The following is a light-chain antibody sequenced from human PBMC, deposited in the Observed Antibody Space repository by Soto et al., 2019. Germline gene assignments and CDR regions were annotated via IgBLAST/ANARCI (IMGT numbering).Light chain of an antibody. CDR3: QQRYSTPFT. Sequence: DIQMTQSPSSLSASVGDRVTITCRASQSISTYLNWYQQKPGKAPKLLIYGASSLQSGVPSRFSGSGAGTDFTLAVSSLQPEDVANSYCQQRYSTPFTFGPGTKVHI. J-gene: IGKJ3*01. CDR2: GAS. CDR1: QSISTY. V-gene: IGKV1-39*01.